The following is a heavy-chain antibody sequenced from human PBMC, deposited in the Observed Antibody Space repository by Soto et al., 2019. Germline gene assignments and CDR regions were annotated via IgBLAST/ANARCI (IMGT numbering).Heavy chain of an antibody. D-gene: IGHD3-22*01. CDR2: IFYSGST. V-gene: IGHV4-31*03. Sequence: QVQLQESGPGLVKPSQTLSLTCTVSGGSISSGGYYWSWIRQHPGKGLEWIGYIFYSGSTYYNPSLKSRVTISVDTSKNQFPLKLGSVTAADTAVYFCAGDPRSEYDSSGYYYTAAFDIWGQGKMVTVSS. J-gene: IGHJ3*02. CDR1: GGSISSGGYY. CDR3: AGDPRSEYDSSGYYYTAAFDI.